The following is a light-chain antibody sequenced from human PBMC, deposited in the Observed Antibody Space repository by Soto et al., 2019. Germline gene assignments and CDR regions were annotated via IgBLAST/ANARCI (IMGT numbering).Light chain of an antibody. CDR2: DAS. J-gene: IGKJ4*01. CDR3: QQFSSYPLT. V-gene: IGKV3-20*01. CDR1: QSVSSY. Sequence: EIVMTQSPATLSVSPGERAPLSCRASQSVSSYLAWYQQKPGQAPRLLIYDASSRATGIPDRFSGGGSGTDFTLTISRLEPEDFAVYYCQQFSSYPLTFGGGTKVDIK.